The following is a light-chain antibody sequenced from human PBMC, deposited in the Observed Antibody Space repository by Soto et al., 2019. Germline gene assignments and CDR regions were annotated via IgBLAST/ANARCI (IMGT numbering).Light chain of an antibody. V-gene: IGLV2-23*01. J-gene: IGLJ2*01. CDR1: SSDVGNYNL. CDR2: EGG. CDR3: QSYDSNTVV. Sequence: QSALTQPASVSGSPGQSITISCTGTSSDVGNYNLVSWYQQYPGKAPKLMIYEGGKRPSGVSNRFSGSKSGNTASLTISGLQAEDEADYYCQSYDSNTVVFGGGTKVTVL.